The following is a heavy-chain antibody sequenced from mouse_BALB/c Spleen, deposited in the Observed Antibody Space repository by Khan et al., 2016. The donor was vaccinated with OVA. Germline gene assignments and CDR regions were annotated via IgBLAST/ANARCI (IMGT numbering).Heavy chain of an antibody. CDR1: GFTFNTYA. CDR3: VKHKSNVYFDY. Sequence: EVQLVESGGGLVQPKGSLKLSCAASGFTFNTYAMNWVRQAPGKGLEWVARIRSKSNNYATYYADSVKDRFTISSDDSQSMLYLQMNNLKTEDTAMYYCVKHKSNVYFDYWGQGTTLTVSS. V-gene: IGHV10-1*02. J-gene: IGHJ2*01. CDR2: IRSKSNNYAT.